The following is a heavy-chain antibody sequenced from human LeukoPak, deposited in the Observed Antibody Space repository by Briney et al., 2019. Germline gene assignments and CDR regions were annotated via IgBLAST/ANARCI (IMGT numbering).Heavy chain of an antibody. CDR2: INHSGST. Sequence: SETLSLTCAVYGGSFSGYYWSWIRQPPGKGREWIGEINHSGSTNYNPSLNSPVTISVDTSKNQFSLKLSSVTAADTAVYYCARHGGGSYYSLYYYYMDVWGKGTTVTISS. CDR3: ARHGGGSYYSLYYYYMDV. V-gene: IGHV4-34*01. J-gene: IGHJ6*03. CDR1: GGSFSGYY. D-gene: IGHD1-26*01.